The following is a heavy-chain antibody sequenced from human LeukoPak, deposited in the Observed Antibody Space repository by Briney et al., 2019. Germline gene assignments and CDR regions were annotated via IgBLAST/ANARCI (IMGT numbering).Heavy chain of an antibody. D-gene: IGHD3-10*01. CDR3: ARSYYGSGSYYNHYFDY. CDR2: INPNSGGT. J-gene: IGHJ4*02. Sequence: ASVKVSCKASGYTFTGYYMHWVRQAPGQGLEWMGWINPNSGGTNYVQKFQGRVTMPRDTSISTAYMELSRLRSDDTAVYYCARSYYGSGSYYNHYFDYWGQGTLVTVSS. V-gene: IGHV1-2*02. CDR1: GYTFTGYY.